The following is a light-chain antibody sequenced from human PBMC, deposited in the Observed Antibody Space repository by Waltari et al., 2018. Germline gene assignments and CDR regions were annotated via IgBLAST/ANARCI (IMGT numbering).Light chain of an antibody. CDR1: SGHSSNI. Sequence: QLVLTQSPSASASLGASVKLTCTLSSGHSSNIIAWLQQQPGKGPRYLMQVNSDGSHRKGDEIPDRFAGSSSVAERYLTSASLQSEDEADYYCETGGHGTWVFGGGTKLTVL. CDR2: VNSDGSH. J-gene: IGLJ3*02. V-gene: IGLV4-69*01. CDR3: ETGGHGTWV.